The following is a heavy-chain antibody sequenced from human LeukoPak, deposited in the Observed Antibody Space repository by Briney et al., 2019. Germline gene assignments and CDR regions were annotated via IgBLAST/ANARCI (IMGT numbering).Heavy chain of an antibody. CDR3: TRDSLRHPSSVGY. V-gene: IGHV3-30*01. Sequence: GRSLRLSCAASGFTFSSYAMHWVRQAPGKGLEWVAVISYDGSNKYYADSVKGRFTISRDNSKNTLYLQMNSLRAEDTAVYYCTRDSLRHPSSVGYWGQGTLVTVSS. CDR1: GFTFSSYA. CDR2: ISYDGSNK. J-gene: IGHJ4*02. D-gene: IGHD3-10*01.